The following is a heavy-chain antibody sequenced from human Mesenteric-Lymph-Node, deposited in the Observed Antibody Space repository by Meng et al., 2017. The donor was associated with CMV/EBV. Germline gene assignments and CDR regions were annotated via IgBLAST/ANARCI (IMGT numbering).Heavy chain of an antibody. Sequence: SDFSFTSCWMHWLRQAPGRGLVWVSRIDSDGSSTNYAVSVRGRFTISRDNAMNTLYLQLNSLRAEGTAVYYCARGVVPTAPGYFHHWGQGTLVTVSS. CDR1: DFSFTSCW. CDR3: ARGVVPTAPGYFHH. J-gene: IGHJ1*01. D-gene: IGHD2-2*01. CDR2: IDSDGSST. V-gene: IGHV3-74*01.